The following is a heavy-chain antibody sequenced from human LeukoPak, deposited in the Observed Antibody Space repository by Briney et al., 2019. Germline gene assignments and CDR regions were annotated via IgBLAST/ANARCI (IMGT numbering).Heavy chain of an antibody. V-gene: IGHV3-66*02. J-gene: IGHJ3*02. CDR1: GFSVSSNY. CDR2: IYSAGTT. CDR3: ARDPRLYAFDI. Sequence: GGSLRLSCAASGFSVSSNYMSWVRQAPGKGLEWVSVIYSAGTTYYADSVKGRFTISRDNSKNTLSLQMNSLRPEDTAVYYCARDPRLYAFDIWGQGTVVTVSS.